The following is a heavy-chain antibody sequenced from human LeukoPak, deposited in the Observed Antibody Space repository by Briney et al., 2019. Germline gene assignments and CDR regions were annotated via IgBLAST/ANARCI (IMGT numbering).Heavy chain of an antibody. Sequence: PGGSLRLSCAVSGFAFGSEAMSWVRQSPARGLEWVASISPGGGTTYYADYVKGRFTISRDNSKNSLFVQMNSLRAEDTAVYFCAKAWPELRDDSWGQGTLVTVSS. V-gene: IGHV3-23*01. CDR1: GFAFGSEA. CDR2: ISPGGGTT. J-gene: IGHJ4*02. CDR3: AKAWPELRDDS. D-gene: IGHD1-26*01.